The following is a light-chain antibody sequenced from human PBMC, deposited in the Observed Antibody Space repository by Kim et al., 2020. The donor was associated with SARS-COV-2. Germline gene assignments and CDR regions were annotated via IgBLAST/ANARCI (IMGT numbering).Light chain of an antibody. CDR1: QSLLHSNGYNY. J-gene: IGKJ1*01. CDR2: LGS. Sequence: GEPASISCRSSQSLLHSNGYNYLDWYLQKPGQSPQLLIYLGSNRASGVPDRFSGSGSGTDFTLKISRVEAEDVGVYYCMQALQTQFGQGTKVDIK. V-gene: IGKV2-28*01. CDR3: MQALQTQ.